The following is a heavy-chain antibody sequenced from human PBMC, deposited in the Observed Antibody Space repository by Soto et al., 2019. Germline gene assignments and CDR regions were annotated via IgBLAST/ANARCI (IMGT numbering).Heavy chain of an antibody. Sequence: SETLSLTCTVSGGSISSSSYYWGWIRQPPGKGLEWMGSIYYIGSTYYNPSLKSRATISVDTSKNQFSLKLSSVTAADTAVYYCARVTVNGLRCVDYWGQGTLVAVSS. CDR2: IYYIGST. CDR3: ARVTVNGLRCVDY. J-gene: IGHJ4*02. V-gene: IGHV4-39*01. CDR1: GGSISSSSYY. D-gene: IGHD2-8*01.